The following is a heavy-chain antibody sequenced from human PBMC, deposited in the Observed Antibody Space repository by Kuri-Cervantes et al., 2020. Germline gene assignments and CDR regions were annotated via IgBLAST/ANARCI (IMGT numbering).Heavy chain of an antibody. Sequence: SETLSLTCTVSGGSISSYYWSWIRQPPGKGLEWIGYIYYSGSTNYNPSLKSRVTILVDTSKNQFSLKLSSVTAADTAVYYCAREPNWGSGYWGQGTLVTVSS. V-gene: IGHV4-59*13. CDR3: AREPNWGSGY. CDR2: IYYSGST. D-gene: IGHD7-27*01. J-gene: IGHJ4*02. CDR1: GGSISSYY.